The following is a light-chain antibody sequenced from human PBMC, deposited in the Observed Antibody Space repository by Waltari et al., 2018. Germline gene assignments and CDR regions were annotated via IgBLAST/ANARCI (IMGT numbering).Light chain of an antibody. CDR1: QSVGTY. Sequence: EIVLTPSPATLSLSPGETATPPCRASQSVGTYLAWYQQKPGQAPRLLIYDASNRATGIPDRFRGSGSGTDFTLTISSLEPEDFALYYCQQRSSWTPHTFGQGARLEIK. V-gene: IGKV3-11*01. J-gene: IGKJ2*01. CDR2: DAS. CDR3: QQRSSWTPHT.